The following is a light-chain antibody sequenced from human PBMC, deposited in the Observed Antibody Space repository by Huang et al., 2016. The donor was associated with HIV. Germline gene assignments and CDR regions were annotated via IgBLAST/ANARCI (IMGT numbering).Light chain of an antibody. V-gene: IGKV1-5*03. CDR3: QQYNSYPYT. CDR2: QAS. Sequence: DIQMTQSPSTLSASVGDRVTITCRASQSISTWLAWYQQKEGRAPKLLMFQASSLESGGPSRFRGSGSGTEFTLTISSLQADDFATYFCQQYNSYPYTFGQGTKLEIK. J-gene: IGKJ2*01. CDR1: QSISTW.